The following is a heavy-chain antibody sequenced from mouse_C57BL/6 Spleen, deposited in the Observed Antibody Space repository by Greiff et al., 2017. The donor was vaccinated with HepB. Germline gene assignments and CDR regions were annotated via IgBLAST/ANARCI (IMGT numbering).Heavy chain of an antibody. J-gene: IGHJ4*01. CDR1: GYTFTSYW. D-gene: IGHD1-1*01. V-gene: IGHV1-50*01. Sequence: VQLQQSGAELVKPGASVKLSCKASGYTFTSYWMQWVKQRPGQGLEWIGEIDPSDSYTNYNQKFKGKATLTVDTSSSTAYMQLSSLTSEDSAVYYCARTSRITTVVGAMDYWGQGTSVTVSS. CDR2: IDPSDSYT. CDR3: ARTSRITTVVGAMDY.